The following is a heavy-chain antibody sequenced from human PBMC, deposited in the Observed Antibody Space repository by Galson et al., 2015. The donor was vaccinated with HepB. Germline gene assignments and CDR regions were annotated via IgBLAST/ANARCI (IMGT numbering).Heavy chain of an antibody. V-gene: IGHV3-23*01. Sequence: SLRLSCAASGFTFSSYAMSWVRQAPGKGLEWVSAISGSGGSTYYADSVKGRFTISRDNSKNTLYLQMNSLRAEDTAVYYCAKDMALRYFDWLLFYFDYWGQGTLVTVSS. CDR1: GFTFSSYA. D-gene: IGHD3-9*01. J-gene: IGHJ4*02. CDR3: AKDMALRYFDWLLFYFDY. CDR2: ISGSGGST.